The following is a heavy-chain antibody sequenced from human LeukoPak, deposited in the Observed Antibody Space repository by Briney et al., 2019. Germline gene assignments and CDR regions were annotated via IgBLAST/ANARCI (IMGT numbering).Heavy chain of an antibody. CDR3: SKGGMATMYNWFDP. CDR2: ITGSGSNT. CDR1: GFTFSTYS. V-gene: IGHV3-23*01. J-gene: IGHJ5*02. D-gene: IGHD5-24*01. Sequence: GGSLRLSCAASGFTFSTYSMNWVRQAPGKGLEWVSAITGSGSNTYSADSVKGRFTISRDNSKSTLYLQMNSLRAEDTAVYYCSKGGMATMYNWFDPWGQGTLVTVSS.